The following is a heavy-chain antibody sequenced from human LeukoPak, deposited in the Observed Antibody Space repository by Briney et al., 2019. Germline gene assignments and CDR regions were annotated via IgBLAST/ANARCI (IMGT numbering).Heavy chain of an antibody. CDR2: INHSGST. V-gene: IGHV4-34*01. D-gene: IGHD6-13*01. CDR1: GGSFSGYY. CDR3: ARGFRGSRGTGVVDY. Sequence: SETLSLTCAVYGGSFSGYYWSWIRQPPGKGLEWIGEINHSGSTNYNPSLKSRVTISVDTSKNQFSLKLSSVTAADTAVYYCARGFRGSRGTGVVDYWGQGTLVTVSS. J-gene: IGHJ4*02.